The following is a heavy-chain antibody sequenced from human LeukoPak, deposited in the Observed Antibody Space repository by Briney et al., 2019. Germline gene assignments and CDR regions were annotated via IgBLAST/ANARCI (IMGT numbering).Heavy chain of an antibody. V-gene: IGHV1-2*02. J-gene: IGHJ6*03. CDR2: INPNSGGT. CDR1: GYTFTGYY. Sequence: ASVKVSCKASGYTFTGYYMHWVRQAPGQGLEWMGWINPNSGGTNFAQKFQGRVTMTRDTSISTAYMELSRLRSDDTAVYYCARRVAAPYCYYYYYMDVWGKGTTVTVSS. D-gene: IGHD6-25*01. CDR3: ARRVAAPYCYYYYYMDV.